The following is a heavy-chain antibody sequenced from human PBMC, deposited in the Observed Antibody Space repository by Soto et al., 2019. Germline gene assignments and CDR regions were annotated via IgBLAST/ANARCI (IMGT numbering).Heavy chain of an antibody. CDR3: ARHLSGDYQNANWFAP. CDR2: ISYSGKT. Sequence: QVQLQESGPGLVRPSQTLSLTCTVSNGSIDNTVFFWNWIRQHPGRGLEWIGYISYSGKTFYNPSLQSRVSMSLDTSTNQFSLKLSSDTAADTAVYFCARHLSGDYQNANWFAPWGQGTLVTVSS. J-gene: IGHJ5*02. V-gene: IGHV4-31*03. CDR1: NGSIDNTVFF. D-gene: IGHD4-17*01.